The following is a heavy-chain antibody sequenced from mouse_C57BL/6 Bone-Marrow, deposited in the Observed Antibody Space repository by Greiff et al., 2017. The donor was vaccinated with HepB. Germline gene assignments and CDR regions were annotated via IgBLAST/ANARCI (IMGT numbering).Heavy chain of an antibody. CDR2: ISDGGSYT. CDR1: GFTFSSYA. J-gene: IGHJ1*03. D-gene: IGHD2-1*01. V-gene: IGHV5-4*01. CDR3: ARDRIYYGKSWYFDV. Sequence: EVHLVESGGGLVKPGGSLKLSCAASGFTFSSYAMSWVRQTPEKRLEWVATISDGGSYTYYPDNVKGRFTISRDNAKNNLYLQMSHLKSEDTAMYYCARDRIYYGKSWYFDVWGTGTTVTVSS.